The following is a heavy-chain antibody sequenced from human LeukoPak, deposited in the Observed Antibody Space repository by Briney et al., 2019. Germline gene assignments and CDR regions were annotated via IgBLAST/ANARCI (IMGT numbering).Heavy chain of an antibody. D-gene: IGHD3-3*01. J-gene: IGHJ2*01. CDR2: IYYSGST. Sequence: SQTLSLTCTVSGGSISSGDYYWSWIRQPPGKGLEWIGYIYYSGSTNYNPSLKSRVTISVDTSKNQFSLKLSSVTAADTAVYYCARLKVYDFWSGRWYLDLWGRGTLVTVSS. V-gene: IGHV4-30-4*08. CDR1: GGSISSGDYY. CDR3: ARLKVYDFWSGRWYLDL.